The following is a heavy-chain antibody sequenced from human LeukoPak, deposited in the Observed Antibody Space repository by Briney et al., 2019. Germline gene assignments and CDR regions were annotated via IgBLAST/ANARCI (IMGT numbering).Heavy chain of an antibody. V-gene: IGHV4-39*07. CDR3: ARGDYYDTAEYFQH. Sequence: SETLSLTCTVSGGSISSSSYYWGWIRQPPGKGLEWIGSIYYSGSTYYNPSLKSRVTISVDTSKNQFSLKLSSVTAADTAVYYCARGDYYDTAEYFQHWGQGTLVTVSS. J-gene: IGHJ1*01. CDR2: IYYSGST. D-gene: IGHD3-22*01. CDR1: GGSISSSSYY.